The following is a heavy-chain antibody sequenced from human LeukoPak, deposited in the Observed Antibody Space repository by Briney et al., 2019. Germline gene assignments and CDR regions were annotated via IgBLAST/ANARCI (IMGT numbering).Heavy chain of an antibody. CDR3: TTGESMVGSTIHIRWAD. CDR2: IKSKTAGGTI. D-gene: IGHD1-26*01. V-gene: IGHV3-15*01. CDR1: GFTFSNAW. J-gene: IGHJ4*02. Sequence: PGGSLRLSCSASGFTFSNAWMTWVRQAPGKGLEWVGRIKSKTAGGTIDYAAPVKGRFTISRDDSKNTLYLQMNSLKTEDTAVYYCTTGESMVGSTIHIRWADWGQGTLVTVSS.